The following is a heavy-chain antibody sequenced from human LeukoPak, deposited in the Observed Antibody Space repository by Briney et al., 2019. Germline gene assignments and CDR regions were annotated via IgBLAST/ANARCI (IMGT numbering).Heavy chain of an antibody. D-gene: IGHD6-19*01. CDR3: ARGGVIAVAGTALDY. Sequence: ASVKVSCKASGYTFTSYYMHWVRQAPGQGLGWMGIINPSGGSTSYAQKFQGRVTMTRDTSTSTVYMELSSLRSEDTAVYYCARGGVIAVAGTALDYWGQGTLVTASS. CDR2: INPSGGST. V-gene: IGHV1-46*01. J-gene: IGHJ4*02. CDR1: GYTFTSYY.